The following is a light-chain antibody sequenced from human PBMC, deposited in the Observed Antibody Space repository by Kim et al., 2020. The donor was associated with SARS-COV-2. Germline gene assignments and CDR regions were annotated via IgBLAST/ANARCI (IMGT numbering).Light chain of an antibody. CDR1: QSRRSRY. V-gene: IGKV3-20*01. Sequence: LDAGESATRTGRDRQSRRSRYIAWDQKKTGEANRLLIDGETNRASGIPDRFSGSGSGEDYTINNSRLEPEDFAEYYCKKFGSLWTFGQGTKVEIK. CDR2: GET. J-gene: IGKJ1*01. CDR3: KKFGSLWT.